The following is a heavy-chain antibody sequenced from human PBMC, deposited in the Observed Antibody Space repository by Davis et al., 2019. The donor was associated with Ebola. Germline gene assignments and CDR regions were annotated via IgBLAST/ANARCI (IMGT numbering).Heavy chain of an antibody. J-gene: IGHJ4*02. CDR3: AKGTDIVVVPAAGAYFDY. CDR2: ISGSGGST. CDR1: GFTFDDYA. V-gene: IGHV3-23*01. Sequence: GGSLRLSCAASGFTFDDYAMHWVRQAPGKGLEWVSLISGSGGSTYYADSVKGRFTISRDNSKNTLYLQMNSLRAEDTAVYYCAKGTDIVVVPAAGAYFDYWGQGTLVTVSS. D-gene: IGHD2-2*01.